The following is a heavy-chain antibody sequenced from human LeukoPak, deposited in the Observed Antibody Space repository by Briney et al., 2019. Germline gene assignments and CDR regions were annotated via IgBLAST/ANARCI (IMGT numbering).Heavy chain of an antibody. CDR1: GGSISSYY. Sequence: SETLSLTCTVSGGSISSYYWSWIRQPPGKGLEWIGYIYYSGSTNYNPSLNSLVTISVDTSKNQFSLKLSSVTAADTAVYYCARQSGWYSGSYLFDYWGQGTLVTVSS. J-gene: IGHJ4*02. D-gene: IGHD1-26*01. CDR2: IYYSGST. CDR3: ARQSGWYSGSYLFDY. V-gene: IGHV4-59*08.